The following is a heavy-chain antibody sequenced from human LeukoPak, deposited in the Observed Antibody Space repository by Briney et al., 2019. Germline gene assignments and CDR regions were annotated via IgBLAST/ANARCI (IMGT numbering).Heavy chain of an antibody. CDR1: GGSISSYY. CDR3: ARGGDIVGANYFDY. V-gene: IGHV4-4*07. Sequence: SETLSLTCTVSGGSISSYYWSWIRQPAGRGLEWIGRIYSSGSTNYNPSLKSRVTMSVDRSKNQFSLKLSSVTAADTAVYYCARGGDIVGANYFDYWGQGTLVTVSS. CDR2: IYSSGST. D-gene: IGHD1-26*01. J-gene: IGHJ4*02.